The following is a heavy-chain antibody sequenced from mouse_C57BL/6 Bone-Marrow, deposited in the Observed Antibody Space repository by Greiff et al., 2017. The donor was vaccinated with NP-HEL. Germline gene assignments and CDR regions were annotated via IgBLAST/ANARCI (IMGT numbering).Heavy chain of an antibody. Sequence: QVQLQQSGPELVKPGASVKLSCKASGYTFTSYDINWVKQRPGQGLEWIGWIYPRDGSTKYNEKFKGKATLTVDTSSSTAYMELHSLTSEDSAVYFCARPLYGSSFYYAMDYWGQGTSVTVSS. CDR2: IYPRDGST. J-gene: IGHJ4*01. V-gene: IGHV1-85*01. CDR1: GYTFTSYD. CDR3: ARPLYGSSFYYAMDY. D-gene: IGHD1-1*01.